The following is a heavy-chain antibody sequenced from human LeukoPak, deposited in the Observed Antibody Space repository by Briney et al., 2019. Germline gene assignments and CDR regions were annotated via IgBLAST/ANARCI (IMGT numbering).Heavy chain of an antibody. J-gene: IGHJ5*02. D-gene: IGHD6-13*01. Sequence: GGSLRLSCAASGFTFDDYVMHWVRQAPGKGLEWVSLISGDGGNTYYADSVKGRFTISRDNAKDSLYLQMNSLRAEDTAVYYCARDPDSSSPNWFDPWGQGTLVTVSS. CDR3: ARDPDSSSPNWFDP. CDR1: GFTFDDYV. CDR2: ISGDGGNT. V-gene: IGHV3-43*02.